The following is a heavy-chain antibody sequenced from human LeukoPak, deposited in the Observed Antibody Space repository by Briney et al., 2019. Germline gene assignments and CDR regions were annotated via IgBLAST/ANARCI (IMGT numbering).Heavy chain of an antibody. J-gene: IGHJ4*02. Sequence: SETLSLTCTLSGGSISSGSYWWAWLRRPAGKGLEWIGRIYTSGSTNYNPSLKSRVTISVDTSKNQFSLKLSSVTAADTAVYYCAREVTYCSSTSCYYFDYWGQGTLVTVSS. CDR2: IYTSGST. D-gene: IGHD2-2*01. V-gene: IGHV4-61*02. CDR1: GGSISSGSYW. CDR3: AREVTYCSSTSCYYFDY.